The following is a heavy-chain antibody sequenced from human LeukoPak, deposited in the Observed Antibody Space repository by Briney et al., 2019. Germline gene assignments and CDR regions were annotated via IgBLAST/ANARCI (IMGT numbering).Heavy chain of an antibody. Sequence: GGSLRLSCAASGFTFSNAWMSWVRQAPGKGLEWVGRIKSKTDGGTTDYTAPVKGRFTISRDDSKNTPYLQMNSLKTVDTAVYYCTTGPFDYYGSASYLANGMDVWGQGTTVTVSS. D-gene: IGHD3-10*01. V-gene: IGHV3-15*01. CDR2: IKSKTDGGTT. CDR1: GFTFSNAW. J-gene: IGHJ6*02. CDR3: TTGPFDYYGSASYLANGMDV.